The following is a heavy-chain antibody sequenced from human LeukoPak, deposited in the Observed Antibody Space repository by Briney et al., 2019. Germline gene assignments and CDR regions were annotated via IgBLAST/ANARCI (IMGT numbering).Heavy chain of an antibody. D-gene: IGHD5-12*01. Sequence: SETLSLTCTVSGGSISSSYYYWDWIRQAPGKGLEWIGNIYDSGTTHYNPSLKSPVTISGDTSKNQFSLKLNSVTAADTAIYYCATHRRSGSGGSENAFEIWGQGTMVTASS. CDR3: ATHRRSGSGGSENAFEI. V-gene: IGHV4-39*01. CDR2: IYDSGTT. CDR1: GGSISSSYYY. J-gene: IGHJ3*02.